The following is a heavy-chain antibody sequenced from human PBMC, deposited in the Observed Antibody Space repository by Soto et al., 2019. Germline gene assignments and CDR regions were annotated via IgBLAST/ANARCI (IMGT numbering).Heavy chain of an antibody. V-gene: IGHV3-21*01. CDR3: ASFPYCSSTSCYPYYFDY. J-gene: IGHJ4*02. Sequence: PGGSLRLSCAASGFTFSSYSMNWVRQAPGKGLEWVSSINSSSYIYYADSVKGRFTISRDNAKNSLYLQMNSLRAEDTAVYYCASFPYCSSTSCYPYYFDYWGQGTLVTVSS. CDR2: INSSSYI. D-gene: IGHD2-2*01. CDR1: GFTFSSYS.